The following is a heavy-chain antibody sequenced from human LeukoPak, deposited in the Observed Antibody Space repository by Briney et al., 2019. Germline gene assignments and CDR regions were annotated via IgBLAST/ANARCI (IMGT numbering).Heavy chain of an antibody. CDR1: GGSISSTGYY. J-gene: IGHJ6*03. Sequence: SESLSLTCTVSGGSISSTGYYWNCIPQPAGKGLEWIVRIYSSWKTNYNPSLKRRPTTPVDTSKTHFSLALTPGTAPHTTVYYCARQVTAPAPYYYYYLDVWGKGTTVTVSS. D-gene: IGHD1-14*01. CDR2: IYSSWKT. CDR3: ARQVTAPAPYYYYYLDV. V-gene: IGHV4-61*02.